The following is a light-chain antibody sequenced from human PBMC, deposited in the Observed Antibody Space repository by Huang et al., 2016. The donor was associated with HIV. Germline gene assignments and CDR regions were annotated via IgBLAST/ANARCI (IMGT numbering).Light chain of an antibody. V-gene: IGKV1-39*01. CDR3: QQSRSLPWT. J-gene: IGKJ4*01. CDR2: AAS. CDR1: ENIVYS. Sequence: DIQLTQSPSPLSAFVGDGITITGRASENIVYSLSWFRQRPGSAPETLIYAASRLHAGVPSKFRATGSGTNFTLSIDGLGPEDFATYYCQQSRSLPWTYGGGTKVDI.